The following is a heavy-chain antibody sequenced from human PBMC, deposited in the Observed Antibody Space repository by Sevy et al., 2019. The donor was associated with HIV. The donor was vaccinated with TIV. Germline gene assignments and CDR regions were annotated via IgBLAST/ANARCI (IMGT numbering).Heavy chain of an antibody. CDR2: ISGSGGDT. CDR1: GFTFSTYA. V-gene: IGHV3-23*01. D-gene: IGHD3-22*01. CDR3: AKDAYYYASSGYSMSQWYYGMDV. J-gene: IGHJ6*02. Sequence: GGSLRLSCAASGFTFSTYAMSWVRQAPGKGLEWVSVISGSGGDTYYADSVKGRFTISRDNSKNTLYLQMNSLRAEETAVYYCAKDAYYYASSGYSMSQWYYGMDVWGQGTTVTVSS.